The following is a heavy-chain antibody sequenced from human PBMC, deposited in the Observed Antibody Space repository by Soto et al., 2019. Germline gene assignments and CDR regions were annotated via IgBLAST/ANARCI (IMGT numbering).Heavy chain of an antibody. CDR2: IIPIFGTA. Sequence: SVKVSCKASGGTFSSYAISWVRQAPGQGLEWMGGIIPIFGTANYAQKFQGRVTITADESTSTAYMELSSLRSEDTAVYYCARDCGYYDFWSGYSKKNGYYYYYGMDVWGQGTTVTVSS. CDR3: ARDCGYYDFWSGYSKKNGYYYYYGMDV. J-gene: IGHJ6*02. CDR1: GGTFSSYA. D-gene: IGHD3-3*01. V-gene: IGHV1-69*13.